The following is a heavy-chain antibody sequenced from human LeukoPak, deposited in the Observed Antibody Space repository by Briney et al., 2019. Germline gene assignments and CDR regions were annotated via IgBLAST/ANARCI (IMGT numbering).Heavy chain of an antibody. CDR1: GFTFSTYA. V-gene: IGHV3-23*01. CDR3: ARGFYDSSGYLRLDY. J-gene: IGHJ4*02. Sequence: GGSLRLSCAASGFTFSTYAMSWVRQAPGKGLEWVSGISDSGGTTYYADSVKGRFTVSRDNTKNSLYLQMNSLRDEDTAMYYCARGFYDSSGYLRLDYWGQGTLVTVSS. CDR2: ISDSGGTT. D-gene: IGHD3-22*01.